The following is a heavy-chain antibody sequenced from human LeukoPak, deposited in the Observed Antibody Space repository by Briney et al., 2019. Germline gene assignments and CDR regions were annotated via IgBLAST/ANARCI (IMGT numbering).Heavy chain of an antibody. D-gene: IGHD5-12*01. CDR3: ASEYRPGYRGGFDP. V-gene: IGHV4-59*01. Sequence: SETLSLTCTVSGGSISSYYWSWILQPPGKGLEWIGYIYYSGSTNYNPSLKSRVTISVDTSKNQFSLKLSSVTAADTAVYYCASEYRPGYRGGFDPWGQGTLVTVSS. CDR2: IYYSGST. J-gene: IGHJ5*02. CDR1: GGSISSYY.